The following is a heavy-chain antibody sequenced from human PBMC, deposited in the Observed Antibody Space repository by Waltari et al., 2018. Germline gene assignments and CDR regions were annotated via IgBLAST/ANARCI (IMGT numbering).Heavy chain of an antibody. D-gene: IGHD3-22*01. Sequence: QVQLQQWGAGQLKTSETLSLTCAVSGGSFRSYYWAWIRQRPGKGLEWIGEINDGGITKSNPALKSRVTSSVDTSKNQFSLRLTSVTGAETAVYYCAKPLYTSGWHGYETWGPGNLVTVSS. CDR2: INDGGIT. V-gene: IGHV4-34*02. J-gene: IGHJ5*02. CDR1: GGSFRSYY. CDR3: AKPLYTSGWHGYET.